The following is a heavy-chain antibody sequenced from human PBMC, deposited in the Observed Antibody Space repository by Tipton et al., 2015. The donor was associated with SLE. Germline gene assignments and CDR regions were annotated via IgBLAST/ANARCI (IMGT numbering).Heavy chain of an antibody. V-gene: IGHV5-51*03. J-gene: IGHJ4*02. CDR2: THPGDSDT. CDR1: GYTFNNYW. D-gene: IGHD1-1*01. CDR3: AKGTTEGGFDY. Sequence: QLVQSGAEVKEPGESLKISCRASGYTFNNYWIAWVRQMSGKGLEWMGITHPGDSDTRYSPSFQGQVIISADKSIDTAYLQWSSLKASDTAIYYCAKGTTEGGFDYWGQGTLVTVSS.